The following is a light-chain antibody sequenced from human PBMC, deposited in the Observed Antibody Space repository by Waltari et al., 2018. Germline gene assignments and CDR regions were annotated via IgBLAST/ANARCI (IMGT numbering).Light chain of an antibody. J-gene: IGKJ2*01. Sequence: DIVMTQSPDSLAVSLGERATINCKSSQSVLYSSNNENYLAWYQQKPGQAPKLLIYWASARTSGVPDRFSGSGSGTDFTLTISSLQAEDVAVYYCQQYYSIPPAFGQGTKLEIQ. CDR2: WAS. CDR3: QQYYSIPPA. CDR1: QSVLYSSNNENY. V-gene: IGKV4-1*01.